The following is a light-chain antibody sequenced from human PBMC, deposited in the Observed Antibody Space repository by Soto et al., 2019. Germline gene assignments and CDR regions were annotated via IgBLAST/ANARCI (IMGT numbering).Light chain of an antibody. Sequence: SYELTQPLSVSVALGQTARITCGGNNIGSKNVHWYQQKPGQAPVLVIYRDSNRPSGIPERFSGSNSGNTATLTISRAQAGDEADYYCQVLDSSFHVFGTGTKLTVL. V-gene: IGLV3-9*01. CDR1: NIGSKN. CDR3: QVLDSSFHV. CDR2: RDS. J-gene: IGLJ1*01.